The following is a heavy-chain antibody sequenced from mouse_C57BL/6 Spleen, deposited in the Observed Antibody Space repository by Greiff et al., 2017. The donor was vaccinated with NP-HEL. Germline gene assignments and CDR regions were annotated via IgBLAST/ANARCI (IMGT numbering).Heavy chain of an antibody. Sequence: EVKLMESGPGLVKPSQSLSLTCSVPGYSITSGYYWNWIRQFPGNKLEWMGYISYDGSNNYNPSLKNRISITRDTSKNQFFLKLNSVTTEDTATYYCARENSPYYFDYWGQGTTLTVSS. CDR3: ARENSPYYFDY. CDR2: ISYDGSN. CDR1: GYSITSGYY. J-gene: IGHJ2*01. V-gene: IGHV3-6*01.